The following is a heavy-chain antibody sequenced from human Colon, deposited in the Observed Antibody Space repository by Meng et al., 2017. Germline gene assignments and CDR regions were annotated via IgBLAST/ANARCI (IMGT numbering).Heavy chain of an antibody. CDR1: GFTFSDYY. D-gene: IGHD3-10*01. J-gene: IGHJ4*01. Sequence: GESLKISCAASGFTFSDYYMSWFRQAPGKGLECISYISSSGSTIYYADSVKGRFTISRDNAKNSLYLQMNSLRAEDTAVYYCARDAVAAYYMDYWGQGTLVTVSS. CDR3: ARDAVAAYYMDY. V-gene: IGHV3-11*04. CDR2: ISSSGSTI.